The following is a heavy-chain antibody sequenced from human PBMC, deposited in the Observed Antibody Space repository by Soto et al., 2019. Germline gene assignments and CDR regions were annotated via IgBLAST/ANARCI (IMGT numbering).Heavy chain of an antibody. CDR1: GFTFSNYG. J-gene: IGHJ6*02. Sequence: PWGSLRLSCAACGFTFSNYGMHWVRRAPGKGLGWVAVISYDGSNKYYADSVKGRFTISRDNSKNTLYLQMNSLRAEDTAVYYCAKAVGYCSSTSCRDYYFYYGMDVWGQGTTVTVSS. D-gene: IGHD2-2*01. CDR3: AKAVGYCSSTSCRDYYFYYGMDV. V-gene: IGHV3-30*18. CDR2: ISYDGSNK.